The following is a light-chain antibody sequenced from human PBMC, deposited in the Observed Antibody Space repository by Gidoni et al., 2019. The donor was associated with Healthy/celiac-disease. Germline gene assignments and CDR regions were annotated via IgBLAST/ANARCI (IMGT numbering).Light chain of an antibody. CDR1: QGIRND. J-gene: IGKJ4*01. CDR3: LQHNSYPLT. CDR2: AAS. V-gene: IGKV1-17*01. Sequence: GDRVIMTYRSSQGIRNDLGWYQQKPGKAPKHLIYAASSLQSGVPSRFSGSGSGTEFTLTISSLQPEDFATYYCLQHNSYPLTFGGGTKVEIK.